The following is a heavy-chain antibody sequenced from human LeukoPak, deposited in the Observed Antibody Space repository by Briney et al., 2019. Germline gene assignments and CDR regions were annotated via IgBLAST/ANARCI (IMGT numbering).Heavy chain of an antibody. J-gene: IGHJ4*02. V-gene: IGHV4-59*02. CDR2: LYKIETT. CDR1: GDSVTGYF. Sequence: PSETRSLTCTVFGDSVTGYFLKWVRQPPGKGLEWIGHLYKIETTNYNPSLKSRLTISADTSKNQFSLQLRSVTVAETAVYYCVRGVGWQPDYWGQGALVTLSS. D-gene: IGHD2-15*01. CDR3: VRGVGWQPDY.